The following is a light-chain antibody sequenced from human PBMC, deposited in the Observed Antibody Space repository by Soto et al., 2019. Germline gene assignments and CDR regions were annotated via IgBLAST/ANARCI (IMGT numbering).Light chain of an antibody. J-gene: IGKJ2*01. Sequence: IVLTQSPATLSLSPGEGATLSCRASQSVSNYLAWYQQKPGQAPRLLIYDASNRATGIPVRFSGSGSGTDFTLNIRSLEPEDFAVYYCQQRTNWPYTFGQGTKVDIK. CDR3: QQRTNWPYT. CDR2: DAS. V-gene: IGKV3-11*01. CDR1: QSVSNY.